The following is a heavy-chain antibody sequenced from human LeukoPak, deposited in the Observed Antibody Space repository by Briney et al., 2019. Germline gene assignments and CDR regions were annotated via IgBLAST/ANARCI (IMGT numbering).Heavy chain of an antibody. CDR1: GYTFTSYA. CDR2: INAGNGNT. V-gene: IGHV1-3*01. D-gene: IGHD3-22*01. Sequence: GASVRVSCKASGYTFTSYAMHWVRQAPGQRLEWMGWINAGNGNTKYSQKFQGRVTITRDTSASTAYMELSSLRSEDTAVYYCAREAPPMIVVVTPWGGNWFDPWGQGTLVTVSS. CDR3: AREAPPMIVVVTPWGGNWFDP. J-gene: IGHJ5*02.